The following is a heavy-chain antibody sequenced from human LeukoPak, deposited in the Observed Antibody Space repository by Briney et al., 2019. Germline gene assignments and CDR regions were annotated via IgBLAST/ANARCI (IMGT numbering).Heavy chain of an antibody. D-gene: IGHD3-10*01. CDR1: GGSFSGHY. V-gene: IGHV4-34*12. CDR3: ARESRRSYCNEY. J-gene: IGHJ4*02. CDR2: IIHSGRI. Sequence: SETLSLTCGVYGGSFSGHYWSWIRQPPGKGLEWIGEIIHSGRINYNPSLKSRVAISIDTSKNQFSLRLSSVTAADTAVYYCARESRRSYCNEYWGQGTLVTVSS.